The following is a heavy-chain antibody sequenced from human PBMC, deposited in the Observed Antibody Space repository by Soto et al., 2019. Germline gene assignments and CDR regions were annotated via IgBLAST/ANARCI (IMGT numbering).Heavy chain of an antibody. Sequence: QVQLQESGPGLVKPSETLSLTCTVSGGSISSYYWSWIRQPPGKGLEWIGYIYYSGSTNYNPSLRSRGTNSVDTSKNPFSPKLSSVTAADTAVYYCASHRICSGGGCPSGGIDYWGQGTLVTVSS. J-gene: IGHJ4*02. CDR3: ASHRICSGGGCPSGGIDY. CDR1: GGSISSYY. V-gene: IGHV4-59*08. D-gene: IGHD2-15*01. CDR2: IYYSGST.